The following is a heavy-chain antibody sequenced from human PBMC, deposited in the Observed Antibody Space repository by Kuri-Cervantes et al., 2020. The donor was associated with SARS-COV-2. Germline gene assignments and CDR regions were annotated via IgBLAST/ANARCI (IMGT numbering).Heavy chain of an antibody. CDR3: ARGTNIAAAGTLDY. V-gene: IGHV4-61*08. Sequence: ESLKISCTVSGGSISSGDYYWSWIRQPPGKGLEWIGYIYYSGSTNYNPSLKSRVTISVDTSKNQFSLKLSSVTAADTAVYYCARGTNIAAAGTLDYWGQGTLVTVSS. CDR1: GGSISSGDYY. D-gene: IGHD6-13*01. CDR2: IYYSGST. J-gene: IGHJ4*02.